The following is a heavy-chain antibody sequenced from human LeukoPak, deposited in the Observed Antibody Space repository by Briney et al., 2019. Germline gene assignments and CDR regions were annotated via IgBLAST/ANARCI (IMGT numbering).Heavy chain of an antibody. CDR1: GVSFSGYY. CDR3: ARGLYSSSSRGLDY. CDR2: INHSGST. J-gene: IGHJ4*02. D-gene: IGHD6-6*01. V-gene: IGHV4-34*01. Sequence: PSETLSLTCAVYGVSFSGYYWSWIRQPPGKGLEWIGEINHSGSTNYNPSLKSRVTISVDTSKNQFSLKLSSVTAADTAVYYCARGLYSSSSRGLDYWGQGTLVTVSS.